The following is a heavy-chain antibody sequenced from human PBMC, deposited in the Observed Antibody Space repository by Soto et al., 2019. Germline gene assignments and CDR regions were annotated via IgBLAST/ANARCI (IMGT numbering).Heavy chain of an antibody. CDR1: GFTFSSYG. V-gene: IGHV3-33*01. J-gene: IGHJ4*02. CDR2: ICYDGSNN. CDR3: ARDRRSDILTGYHDY. Sequence: QVQLVESGGGVGQPGSSLRLSCAASGFTFSSYGMHWVRQAPGKGLEWVAVICYDGSNNYYADSVKGRFTISRDNSKNTLYLQMNSLRAEDTAVYYCARDRRSDILTGYHDYWGQGTLVTVSS. D-gene: IGHD3-9*01.